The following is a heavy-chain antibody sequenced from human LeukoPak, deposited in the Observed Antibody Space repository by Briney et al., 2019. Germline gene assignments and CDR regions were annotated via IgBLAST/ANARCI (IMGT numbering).Heavy chain of an antibody. J-gene: IGHJ3*02. CDR1: GGSISSSSYY. D-gene: IGHD3-3*01. V-gene: IGHV4-39*01. CDR3: ARTEGLYYDFWEDRLSAFDI. Sequence: SETLSLTCTVSGGSISSSSYYWGWIRQPPGKGLEWIGSIYYSGSTYYNPSIKSRVTISVDTSKNQFSLKLSSVTAADTAVYYCARTEGLYYDFWEDRLSAFDIWGRGTMVTVSS. CDR2: IYYSGST.